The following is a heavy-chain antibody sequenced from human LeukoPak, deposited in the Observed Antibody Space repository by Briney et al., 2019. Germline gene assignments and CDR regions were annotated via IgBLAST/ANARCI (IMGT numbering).Heavy chain of an antibody. D-gene: IGHD4-17*01. CDR1: GGPISSGSYY. Sequence: SQTLSLTCTVSGGPISSGSYYWSWIRQPAGKGLEWIGRIYTSGSTNYNPSLKSRVTISVDTSKNQFSLKLSSVTAADTAVYYCASYGDYYYYGMDVWGQGTTVTVSS. CDR3: ASYGDYYYYGMDV. CDR2: IYTSGST. J-gene: IGHJ6*02. V-gene: IGHV4-61*02.